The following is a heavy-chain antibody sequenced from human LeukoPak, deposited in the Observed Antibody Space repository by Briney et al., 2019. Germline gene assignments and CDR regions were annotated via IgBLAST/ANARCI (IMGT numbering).Heavy chain of an antibody. Sequence: SETLSLTCSVSGGSISSSSYYWGWIRQPPGKGLEWIGSIYYSGDTYYNPSLKSRVTISADTSKNQFTLKLSSVTAADTAVYYCARGSGSSGVFDYWGQGTLVTVSS. CDR3: ARGSGSSGVFDY. CDR1: GGSISSSSYY. J-gene: IGHJ4*02. D-gene: IGHD2-8*01. CDR2: IYYSGDT. V-gene: IGHV4-39*06.